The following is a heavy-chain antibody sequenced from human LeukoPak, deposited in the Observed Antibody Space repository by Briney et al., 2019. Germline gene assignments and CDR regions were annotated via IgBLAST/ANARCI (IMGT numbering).Heavy chain of an antibody. Sequence: GGSLRLSCAASGFTFSSYSMNWVRQAPGKGLAWISYISSSSSTIYYADSVKGRFTISRDNAKNSLYLQMNSLRAEDTAVYYCAREARDSGYDFYFDYSGQGTLVTVSS. J-gene: IGHJ4*02. D-gene: IGHD5-12*01. CDR2: ISSSSSTI. V-gene: IGHV3-48*04. CDR1: GFTFSSYS. CDR3: AREARDSGYDFYFDY.